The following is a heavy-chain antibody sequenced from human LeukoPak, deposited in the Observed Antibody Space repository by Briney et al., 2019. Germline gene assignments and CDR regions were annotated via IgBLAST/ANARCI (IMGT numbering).Heavy chain of an antibody. CDR3: AKDSVDYGESVYYFDY. CDR1: GFTFSSYA. D-gene: IGHD4-17*01. J-gene: IGHJ4*02. Sequence: PTGGSLRLSCAASGFTFSSYAMSWVRQAPGKGLEWVSAISGSGGSIYYADSVKGRFTISRDNSKNTLYLQMNSLRAEDTAVYYCAKDSVDYGESVYYFDYWGQGTLVTVSS. V-gene: IGHV3-23*01. CDR2: ISGSGGSI.